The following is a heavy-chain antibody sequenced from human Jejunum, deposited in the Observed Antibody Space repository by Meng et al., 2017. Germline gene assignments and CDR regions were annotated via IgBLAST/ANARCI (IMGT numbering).Heavy chain of an antibody. V-gene: IGHV3-30-3*02. D-gene: IGHD6-13*01. J-gene: IGHJ4*02. CDR3: AKTTIQVKYSSSWTIDY. Sequence: GGSLRLSCAASGFTFSSYAMHWVRQAPGKGLEWVAVVSYDENNKYYADSVKGRFTISRDNSKNTLYLQMNNLRTEDTAVYYCAKTTIQVKYSSSWTIDYWGQGTLVTVSS. CDR2: VSYDENNK. CDR1: GFTFSSYA.